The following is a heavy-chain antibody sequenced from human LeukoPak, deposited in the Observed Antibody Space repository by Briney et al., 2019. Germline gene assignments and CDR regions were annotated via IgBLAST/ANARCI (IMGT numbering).Heavy chain of an antibody. CDR1: GFTFSNYW. J-gene: IGHJ3*02. CDR2: IKQDGSER. D-gene: IGHD3-10*01. V-gene: IGHV3-7*01. Sequence: PGGSLRLSCAASGFTFSNYWMSWVRQAPGKGLEWVANIKQDGSERYSVDSVKGRFTISRDNAKNSLYLQMNSLRAEDTAVYYCAREMKLITMVRGVMNAFDIWGQGTMVTVSS. CDR3: AREMKLITMVRGVMNAFDI.